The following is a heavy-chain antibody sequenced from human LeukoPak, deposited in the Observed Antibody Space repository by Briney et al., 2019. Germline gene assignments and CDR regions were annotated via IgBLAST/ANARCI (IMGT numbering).Heavy chain of an antibody. Sequence: SETLSLTCTVSGYSISSGYYWGWIRQPPGKGLEWIGNIYHSGSTYYNPSLKSRVTISVDTSKNQFSLKLSSVTAADTAVYYCARDGGPVVGFDYWGQGTLVTVSS. J-gene: IGHJ4*02. CDR3: ARDGGPVVGFDY. CDR2: IYHSGST. V-gene: IGHV4-38-2*02. D-gene: IGHD1-26*01. CDR1: GYSISSGYY.